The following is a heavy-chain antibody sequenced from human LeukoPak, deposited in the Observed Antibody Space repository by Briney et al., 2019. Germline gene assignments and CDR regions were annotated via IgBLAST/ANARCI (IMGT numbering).Heavy chain of an antibody. V-gene: IGHV4-39*01. CDR1: GGSISSSSYY. CDR3: ARRNGHSWDVGNWFDP. D-gene: IGHD6-13*01. CDR2: IYYSGIT. Sequence: PSETLSLTCIVSGGSISSSSYYWGWIRQPPGTGLEWIGSIYYSGITYYNQSLKSRATVSVDTSKNQFSLNLNSVTAADTAVYYCARRNGHSWDVGNWFDPWGQGTVVTVSS. J-gene: IGHJ5*02.